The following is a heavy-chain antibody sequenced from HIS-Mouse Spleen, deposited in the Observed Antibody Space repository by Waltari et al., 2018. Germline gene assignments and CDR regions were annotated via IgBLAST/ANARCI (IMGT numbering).Heavy chain of an antibody. J-gene: IGHJ4*02. CDR1: GYSISSGYY. Sequence: QVQLQESGPGLVKPSETLSLTCTVSGYSISSGYYWGWIRQPPGKGLEWIGRIYHRGGTYYNPSLKSRVTISVDTSKNQFSLKLSSVTAADTAVYYCASSEITIAAPSYYFDYWGQGTLVTVSS. V-gene: IGHV4-38-2*02. D-gene: IGHD6-6*01. CDR2: IYHRGGT. CDR3: ASSEITIAAPSYYFDY.